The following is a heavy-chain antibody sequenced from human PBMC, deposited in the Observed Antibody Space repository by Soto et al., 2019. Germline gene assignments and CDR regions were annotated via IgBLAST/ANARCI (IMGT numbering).Heavy chain of an antibody. J-gene: IGHJ6*02. V-gene: IGHV1-69*02. D-gene: IGHD3-10*01. CDR2: IIPILGIA. Sequence: QVQLVQSGAEVKKPGSSVKVSCKASGGTFSSYTISWVRQAPGQGLEWMGRIIPILGIANYAQKFQGRVTITADKPPRPAYMELSSLRSEDTAVYYCASLMSSGYYYGMDVWGQGTTVTVSS. CDR1: GGTFSSYT. CDR3: ASLMSSGYYYGMDV.